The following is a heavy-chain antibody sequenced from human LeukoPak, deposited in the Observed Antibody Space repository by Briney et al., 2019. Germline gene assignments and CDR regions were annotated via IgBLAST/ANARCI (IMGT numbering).Heavy chain of an antibody. CDR1: AFTFSSYS. Sequence: GGSLRLSCAASAFTFSSYSMNWVRQAPGKGLEWVSSISSSSSYIYYADSVKGRFTISRDNAKNSLYLQMNSLRAEDTAVYYCARDGDYCSSTSCYAFDIWGQGTMVTVSS. CDR2: ISSSSSYI. D-gene: IGHD2-2*01. V-gene: IGHV3-21*01. J-gene: IGHJ3*02. CDR3: ARDGDYCSSTSCYAFDI.